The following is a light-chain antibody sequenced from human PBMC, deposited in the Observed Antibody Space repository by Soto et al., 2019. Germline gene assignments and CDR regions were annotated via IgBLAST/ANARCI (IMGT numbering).Light chain of an antibody. Sequence: EIVLTQSPATLSLSPGERVTLSCRASQNVRTYLAWYQQKPGQAPRLLIYDASDRATGIPARFSGSGSGTDFTLTISSLEPEDFAVYYCQQRTNLLTFGPGTKVDIK. V-gene: IGKV3-11*01. CDR2: DAS. J-gene: IGKJ3*01. CDR3: QQRTNLLT. CDR1: QNVRTY.